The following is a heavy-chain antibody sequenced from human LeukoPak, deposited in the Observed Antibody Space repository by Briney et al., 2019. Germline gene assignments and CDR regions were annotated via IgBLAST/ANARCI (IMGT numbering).Heavy chain of an antibody. V-gene: IGHV3-7*03. CDR1: GVIFSSHW. Sequence: GGSLRLSSAASGVIFSSHWMNWARQAPGKGLEWVASINHNGNVNYYVDSVKGRFTISRDNAKNSLYLQMSNLRAEDTAVYFCARGGGLDVWGQGATVTVSS. D-gene: IGHD3-16*01. CDR2: INHNGNVN. CDR3: ARGGGLDV. J-gene: IGHJ6*02.